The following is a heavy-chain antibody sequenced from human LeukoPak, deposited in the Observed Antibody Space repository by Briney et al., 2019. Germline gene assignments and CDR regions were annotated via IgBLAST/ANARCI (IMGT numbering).Heavy chain of an antibody. CDR1: GFTFSNYG. CDR3: ARDRSGSYPNWFDP. D-gene: IGHD3-10*01. CDR2: ITGNGANT. Sequence: TGGSLRLSCAASGFTFSNYGMSWVRQAPGKGLEWVSAITGNGANTFYADSVKGRFTISRDNSKNTMYLQMNSLRAEDTALYYSARDRSGSYPNWFDPWGQGTLVTVSS. V-gene: IGHV3-23*01. J-gene: IGHJ5*02.